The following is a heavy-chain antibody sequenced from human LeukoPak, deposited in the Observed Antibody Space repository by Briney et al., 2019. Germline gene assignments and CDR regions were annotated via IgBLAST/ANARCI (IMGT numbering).Heavy chain of an antibody. CDR3: ARDWKGEAPTGHYFDY. V-gene: IGHV1-18*01. CDR1: GYTFTTYG. CDR2: ISAYNGNT. J-gene: IGHJ4*02. D-gene: IGHD1-1*01. Sequence: ASVKVSCKASGYTFTTYGISWVRQAPGQGLEWMGWISAYNGNTNYAQEFQGRVTMTTDTSTSTAYMELRSLRSDDTAVYYCARDWKGEAPTGHYFDYWGQGTLVTVSS.